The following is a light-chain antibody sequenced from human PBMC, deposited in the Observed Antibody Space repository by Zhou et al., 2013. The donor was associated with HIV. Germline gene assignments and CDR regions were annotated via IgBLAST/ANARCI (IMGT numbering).Light chain of an antibody. V-gene: IGKV1-39*01. Sequence: DIQMTQSPSSLSASIGDRVTITCRASQTISRYLNWYQQKPGKAPKLLIYDASSVQSGVPSRFTGSGSGTDFTLTISSLQPEDFATYYCQQTNSFLALTFGGGTKVEIK. CDR2: DAS. CDR3: QQTNSFLALT. J-gene: IGKJ4*01. CDR1: QTISRY.